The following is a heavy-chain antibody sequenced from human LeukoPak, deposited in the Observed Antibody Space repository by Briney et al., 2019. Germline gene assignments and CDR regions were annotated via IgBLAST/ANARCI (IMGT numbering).Heavy chain of an antibody. V-gene: IGHV4-39*07. CDR3: ARDSGSYYNWFDP. CDR1: DGSISSATYY. J-gene: IGHJ5*02. Sequence: PSETLSLTCTVSDGSISSATYYWGWIRQPPKKGLDWIGSFFYSGSTYYNPSLKSRVTISVDRSKNQFSLKLSSVTAADTAVYYCARDSGSYYNWFDPWGQGTLVTVSS. CDR2: FFYSGST. D-gene: IGHD1-26*01.